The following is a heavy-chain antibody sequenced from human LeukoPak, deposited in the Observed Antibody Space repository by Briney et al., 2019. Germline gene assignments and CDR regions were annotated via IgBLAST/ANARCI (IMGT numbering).Heavy chain of an antibody. CDR2: ISYDGSAK. J-gene: IGHJ6*03. CDR3: ARGDSSGPDYYYYMDV. V-gene: IGHV3-30*03. Sequence: GGSLRLSCTASGFSFSTYGMHWVRQAPGKGLEWVAVISYDGSAKYYGDFVKGRFTISRDNAKNSLYLQMNSLSDEDTAVYYCARGDSSGPDYYYYMDVWGKGTTVTISS. D-gene: IGHD6-19*01. CDR1: GFSFSTYG.